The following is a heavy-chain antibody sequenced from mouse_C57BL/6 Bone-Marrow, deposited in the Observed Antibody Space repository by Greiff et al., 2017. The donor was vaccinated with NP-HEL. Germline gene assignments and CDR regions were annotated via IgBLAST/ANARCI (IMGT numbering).Heavy chain of an antibody. CDR2: ISSGGSYT. Sequence: EVQLVESGGDLVKPGGSLKLSCAASGFTFSSYGMSWVRQTPDKRLEWVATISSGGSYTYSPDRVKGRFTISSDNAKNTLYLQMSILKSEDTAMYYCASPYDYDVAWFAYWGQGTLVTVSA. J-gene: IGHJ3*01. CDR1: GFTFSSYG. V-gene: IGHV5-6*01. D-gene: IGHD2-4*01. CDR3: ASPYDYDVAWFAY.